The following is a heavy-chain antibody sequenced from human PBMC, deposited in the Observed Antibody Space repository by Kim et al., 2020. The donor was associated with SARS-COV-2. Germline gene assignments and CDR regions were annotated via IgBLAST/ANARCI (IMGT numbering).Heavy chain of an antibody. J-gene: IGHJ4*02. Sequence: NEYAASVKSRITGSPDTSKNQFSLQLNSVTPDDTAVYYCARLWGEGAIDNWGQGTLVTVSS. CDR3: ARLWGEGAIDN. CDR2: N. V-gene: IGHV6-1*01. D-gene: IGHD3-16*01.